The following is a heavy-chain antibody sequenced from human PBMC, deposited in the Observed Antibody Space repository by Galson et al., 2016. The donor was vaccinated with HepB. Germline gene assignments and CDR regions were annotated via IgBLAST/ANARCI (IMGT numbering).Heavy chain of an antibody. CDR3: AKSTVTPPHSFDD. CDR2: FYPRLGTT. D-gene: IGHD4-17*01. CDR1: GGSFSSYY. J-gene: IGHJ4*02. V-gene: IGHV4-4*09. Sequence: ETLSLTCSVSGGSFSSYYWSWIRQPPGKGLEWIGYFYPRLGTTYYNPSLKGRVTFSGDTSKNQFSLILNSVTAADTAVYYCAKSTVTPPHSFDDWGQGMMVTVSS.